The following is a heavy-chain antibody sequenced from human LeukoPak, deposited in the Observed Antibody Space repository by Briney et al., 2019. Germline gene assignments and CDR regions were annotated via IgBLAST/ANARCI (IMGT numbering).Heavy chain of an antibody. CDR3: ARRGELLRDSWFDS. Sequence: GGSLRLSCAASGFTGFTFSNYWMTWVRQAPGKGLEWVSYINYSGSTMYYADSVKGRFTISRDNAKNSLYLQMNSLRPDDTAVYYCARRGELLRDSWFDSWGQGILVTVSS. V-gene: IGHV3-48*04. CDR1: GFTGFTFSNYW. J-gene: IGHJ5*01. CDR2: INYSGSTM. D-gene: IGHD1-26*01.